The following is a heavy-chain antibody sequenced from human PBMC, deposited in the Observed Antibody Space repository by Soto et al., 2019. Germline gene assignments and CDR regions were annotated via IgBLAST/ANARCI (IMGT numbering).Heavy chain of an antibody. CDR3: ARDSTMVRGVIINGPFDY. CDR1: GGTFSSYA. J-gene: IGHJ4*02. Sequence: QVQLVQSGAEVKKPGSSVKVSCKASGGTFSSYAISWVRQAPGQGLEWMGGIIPIFGTANYAQKFQGRVTITADESTSTAYMELSSLRSEETAVYYCARDSTMVRGVIINGPFDYWGQGTLVTVSS. D-gene: IGHD3-10*01. V-gene: IGHV1-69*01. CDR2: IIPIFGTA.